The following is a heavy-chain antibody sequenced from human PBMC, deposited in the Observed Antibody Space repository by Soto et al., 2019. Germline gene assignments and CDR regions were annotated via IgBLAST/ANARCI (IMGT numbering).Heavy chain of an antibody. CDR2: ISYDGSNK. J-gene: IGHJ4*02. CDR3: ARATGIAVAFDY. Sequence: QVQLVESGGGVVQPGRSLRLSCAXSGXTFSSYGMHWVRQAPGKGLEWVAVISYDGSNKYYADSVKGRFTISRDNSKNTLYLQMNSLRAEDTAVYYGARATGIAVAFDYWGQGTLVTVSS. CDR1: GXTFSSYG. V-gene: IGHV3-30*03. D-gene: IGHD6-19*01.